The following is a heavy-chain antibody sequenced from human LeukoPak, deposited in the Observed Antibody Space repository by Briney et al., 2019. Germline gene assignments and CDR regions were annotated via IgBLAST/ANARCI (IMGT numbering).Heavy chain of an antibody. CDR2: INPDGSEK. J-gene: IGHJ6*04. CDR3: ARDLAAWDV. Sequence: GGSLRLSCAASGFTFSNYWMSWVRQAPGKGLEWVANINPDGSEKYSVDSVTGRFTISRDNAENTMFLQMNTLRADDSAVYYCARDLAAWDVWGKGTTVTVSS. V-gene: IGHV3-7*01. CDR1: GFTFSNYW.